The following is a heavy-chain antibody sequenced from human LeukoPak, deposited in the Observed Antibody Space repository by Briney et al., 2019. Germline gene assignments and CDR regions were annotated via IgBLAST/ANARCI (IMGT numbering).Heavy chain of an antibody. Sequence: PSETLSLTCTVSGGSISSGDYYWSWIRQPPGKGLEWIGYIYYSGRTYYNPSLKSRVTISVDTSKNQFSLKLSSVTAADTAVYYCARVLSSSGYYYQPPYYYYMDVWGKGTTVTVSS. V-gene: IGHV4-30-4*08. CDR3: ARVLSSSGYYYQPPYYYYMDV. CDR1: GGSISSGDYY. D-gene: IGHD3-22*01. J-gene: IGHJ6*03. CDR2: IYYSGRT.